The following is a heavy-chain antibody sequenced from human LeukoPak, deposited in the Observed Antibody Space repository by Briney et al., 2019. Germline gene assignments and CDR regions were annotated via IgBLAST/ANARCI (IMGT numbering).Heavy chain of an antibody. Sequence: SVKVSCKASGDTFSSYAISWVRQAPGQGLEWMGGIIPIFGTANYAQKFQGRVTITADESTSTAYMELSSLRSDDTAVYYCARGGDGYNYVYYFDYWGQGTLVTVSS. CDR2: IIPIFGTA. J-gene: IGHJ4*02. D-gene: IGHD5-24*01. CDR1: GDTFSSYA. V-gene: IGHV1-69*13. CDR3: ARGGDGYNYVYYFDY.